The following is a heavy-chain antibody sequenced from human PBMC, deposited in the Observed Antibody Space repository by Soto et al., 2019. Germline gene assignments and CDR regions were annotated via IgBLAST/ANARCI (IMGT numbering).Heavy chain of an antibody. CDR3: ARGTPSPLIVRSSRGPWFDP. D-gene: IGHD2-15*01. CDR2: MYYGGRI. J-gene: IGHJ5*02. V-gene: IGHV4-59*08. CDR1: GGSISSYY. Sequence: SETLSLTCTVSGGSISSYYWSWIRQPPGKGLEWIGYMYYGGRINYNPSLKSRVTISVDTSKMQVSLKLSSVTAADTAVYFCARGTPSPLIVRSSRGPWFDPWGQGTLVTVSS.